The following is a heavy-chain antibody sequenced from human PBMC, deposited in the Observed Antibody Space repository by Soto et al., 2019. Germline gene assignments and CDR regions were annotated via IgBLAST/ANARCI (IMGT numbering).Heavy chain of an antibody. CDR2: ISPYNGRT. CDR1: VYIFTSYG. Sequence: GASVKVSCKASVYIFTSYGIAWVRQVPGQGPEWMGWISPYNGRTNYAQSVKGRVVMTTDISTNTVYLELRSLRSDDTAVYYCARDVTRTQSCTNGVCYYHYYDMDVWGQGTMVTVSS. J-gene: IGHJ6*02. CDR3: ARDVTRTQSCTNGVCYYHYYDMDV. V-gene: IGHV1-18*01. D-gene: IGHD2-8*01.